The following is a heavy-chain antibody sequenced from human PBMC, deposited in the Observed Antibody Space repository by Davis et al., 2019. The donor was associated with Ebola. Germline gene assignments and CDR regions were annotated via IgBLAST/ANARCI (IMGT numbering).Heavy chain of an antibody. CDR3: ARERYFDWLPRYYFDY. Sequence: MPSETLSLTCAVSGGSISSNNWWTWVRQPPGKGLEWIGQIYHSGSSNYNPSLKSRVTISVDTSKNQFSLKLSSVTAADTAVYYCARERYFDWLPRYYFDYWGQGTLVTVSS. CDR2: IYHSGSS. J-gene: IGHJ4*02. CDR1: GGSISSNNW. V-gene: IGHV4-4*02. D-gene: IGHD3-9*01.